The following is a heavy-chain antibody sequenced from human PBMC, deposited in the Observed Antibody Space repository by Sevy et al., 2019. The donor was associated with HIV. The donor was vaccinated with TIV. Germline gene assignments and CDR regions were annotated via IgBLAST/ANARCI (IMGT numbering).Heavy chain of an antibody. D-gene: IGHD3-3*01. CDR3: AREREFTIFGVLIEYGMDV. CDR1: GLTVGSLS. CDR2: IYSGGTT. V-gene: IGHV3-53*01. Sequence: GGSLRLSCVASGLTVGSLSINWVRQAPGKGLEWVSVIYSGGTTYYADSVKGRFTISRDNSKNTLYLQMNNLRAEDTAVYYCAREREFTIFGVLIEYGMDVWGQGTTVTVSS. J-gene: IGHJ6*02.